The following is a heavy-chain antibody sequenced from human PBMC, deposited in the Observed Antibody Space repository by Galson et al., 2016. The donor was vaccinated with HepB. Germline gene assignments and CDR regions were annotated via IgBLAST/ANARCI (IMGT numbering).Heavy chain of an antibody. CDR3: ARVKYCSDTTCSGFY. CDR1: GGSIRSTTHY. D-gene: IGHD2-2*01. Sequence: SETLSLTCTVSGGSIRSTTHYWGWIRQPPGKGLEWIGSISSTGTTFYKPSLNSRVTMSVDTSKNQFPLNLNSVTAADTAVYYCARVKYCSDTTCSGFYWGQGTLVTVSS. CDR2: ISSTGTT. V-gene: IGHV4-39*01. J-gene: IGHJ4*02.